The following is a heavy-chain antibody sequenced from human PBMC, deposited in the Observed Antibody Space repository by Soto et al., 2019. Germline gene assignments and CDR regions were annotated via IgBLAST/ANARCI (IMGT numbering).Heavy chain of an antibody. Sequence: GASVKVSCKASGGTFSSYAISWVRQAPGQGLEWMGGIIPIFGPANYAQKFQGRVTITADKSTSTAYMELSSLRSEDTAVYYCAGGKYSYGYSYYYYGMDVWGQGTTVTVSS. V-gene: IGHV1-69*06. CDR3: AGGKYSYGYSYYYYGMDV. J-gene: IGHJ6*02. CDR2: IIPIFGPA. D-gene: IGHD5-18*01. CDR1: GGTFSSYA.